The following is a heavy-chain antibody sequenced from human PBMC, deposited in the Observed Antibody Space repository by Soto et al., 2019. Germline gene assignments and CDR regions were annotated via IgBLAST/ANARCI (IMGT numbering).Heavy chain of an antibody. J-gene: IGHJ4*02. D-gene: IGHD2-2*03. CDR2: IHYNGNT. CDR3: AREGNLGRWIQPLDS. CDR1: GDSISRYS. V-gene: IGHV4-59*01. Sequence: SEALSVTCTVSGDSISRYSWSWIRQPPGKGLEWIGNIHYNGNTKYSPSLKSRVTMSVDTSKNHFSLKLISVTTADTAVYFCAREGNLGRWIQPLDSWGQGTLVTVS.